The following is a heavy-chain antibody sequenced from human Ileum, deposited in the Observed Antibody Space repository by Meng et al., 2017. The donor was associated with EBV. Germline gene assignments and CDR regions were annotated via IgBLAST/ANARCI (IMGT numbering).Heavy chain of an antibody. Sequence: VPGRAVGPGMVKRSGTLGLSWEGPAAGRPRNYWGGWVRQPPGKVLEWIEEIYYKTKTNYNPSLKGRVTMSVATSKNQFSLTLSSVTAADTAVYFCARKFSVVGSTDGWFDPWGQGTLVTVSS. J-gene: IGHJ5*02. CDR2: IYYKTKT. CDR3: ARKFSVVGSTDGWFDP. CDR1: AAGRPRNYW. D-gene: IGHD2-8*01. V-gene: IGHV4-4*02.